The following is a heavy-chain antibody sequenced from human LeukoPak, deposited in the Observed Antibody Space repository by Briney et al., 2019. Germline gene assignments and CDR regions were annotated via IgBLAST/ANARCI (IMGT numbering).Heavy chain of an antibody. J-gene: IGHJ4*02. CDR1: GYNFLTDY. Sequence: GESLKISCKGSGYNFLTDYIGWVRQMPGKGLEWMGIIYPGDSETNYSPSFKGQVTFSADGSIRTAYLQWSSLKASDTAIYYCARLWSYCSGRSCYSYYFDYWGQGTLVTVSS. D-gene: IGHD2-15*01. CDR2: IYPGDSET. CDR3: ARLWSYCSGRSCYSYYFDY. V-gene: IGHV5-51*01.